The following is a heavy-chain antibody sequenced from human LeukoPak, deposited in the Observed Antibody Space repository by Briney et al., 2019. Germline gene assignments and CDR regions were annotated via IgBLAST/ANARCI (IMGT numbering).Heavy chain of an antibody. CDR1: GLTFSNYW. CDR2: IKQDGSER. J-gene: IGHJ4*02. D-gene: IGHD1-26*01. V-gene: IGHV3-7*01. Sequence: GGSLRLSCAASGLTFSNYWMSWVRQAPGKGLEWVANIKQDGSERYYVGSVEGRFTISRDNAKTSLYLQMNSLRAEDTAVYYCARGQGGATDYWGQGTLVTVSS. CDR3: ARGQGGATDY.